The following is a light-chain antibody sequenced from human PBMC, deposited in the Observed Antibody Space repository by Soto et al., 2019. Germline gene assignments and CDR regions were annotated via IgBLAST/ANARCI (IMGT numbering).Light chain of an antibody. CDR1: QSISTF. J-gene: IGKJ1*01. V-gene: IGKV1-39*01. CDR3: QQTDSTPWT. CDR2: TAS. Sequence: DIQMTQSPSSLSASLGDRVTITCRASQSISTFLNWYQQKPGEAPKILIYTASSLQSRVPSRFRGSGSGTDFTLTISSLQPEDVATYHCQQTDSTPWTFGQGTKVEIK.